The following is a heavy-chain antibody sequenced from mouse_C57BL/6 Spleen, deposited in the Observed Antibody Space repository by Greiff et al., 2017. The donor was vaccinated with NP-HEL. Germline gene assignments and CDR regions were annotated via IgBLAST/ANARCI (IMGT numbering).Heavy chain of an antibody. V-gene: IGHV1-74*01. CDR1: GYTFTSYW. J-gene: IGHJ4*01. CDR3: AIAYFNNYVGTMDY. D-gene: IGHD2-5*01. Sequence: QVQLQQPGAELVKPGASVKVSCKASGYTFTSYWMHWVKQRPGQGLEWIGRIHPSDSDTNYNQKFKGKATLTVDKSSSTAYMQLSRLTSEDSAVYYCAIAYFNNYVGTMDYWGQGTSVTVSS. CDR2: IHPSDSDT.